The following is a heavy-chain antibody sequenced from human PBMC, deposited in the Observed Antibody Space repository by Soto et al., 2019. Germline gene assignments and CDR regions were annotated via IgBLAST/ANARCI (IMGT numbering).Heavy chain of an antibody. V-gene: IGHV3-74*01. CDR3: ARGRWVLVPSD. Sequence: EVQLVESGGGLVQPGGSLRLSCEASGFSFSSYWMLWVRQDPGKGLLWVARVSPDGGGTSYAESVKGRFTIFRDNAKNTVYLQINSLRGEDTAVYFCARGRWVLVPSDWGQGTLVTVSS. CDR1: GFSFSSYW. D-gene: IGHD3-10*01. CDR2: VSPDGGGT. J-gene: IGHJ4*02.